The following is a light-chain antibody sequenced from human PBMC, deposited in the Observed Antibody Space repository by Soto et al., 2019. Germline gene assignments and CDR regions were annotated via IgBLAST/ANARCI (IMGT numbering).Light chain of an antibody. J-gene: IGKJ5*01. Sequence: IQMTQSPSALSASVGDRVTITCQASQDISDVLNWYQQQPGKAPKVLIYDASKLQTGVPSKFSGRGSGKDFTFTISSLQPDDSGTYYCQQFYDLPITFGQLTRLEIK. CDR2: DAS. CDR1: QDISDV. V-gene: IGKV1-33*01. CDR3: QQFYDLPIT.